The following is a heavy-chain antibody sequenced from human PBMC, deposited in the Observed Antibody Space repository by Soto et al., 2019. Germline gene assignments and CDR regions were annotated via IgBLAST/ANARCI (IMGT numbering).Heavy chain of an antibody. CDR1: GYTFTSYD. CDR3: ARRVYSSSWYYYYYYGMDV. V-gene: IGHV1-8*01. CDR2: MNPNSGNT. Sequence: QVQLVQSGAEVKKPGASVKVSCKASGYTFTSYDINWVRQATGQGLEWMGWMNPNSGNTGYAQKFQARVTMTRNTSIRAAYMELSSLRSEDTAVYYCARRVYSSSWYYYYYYGMDVWGQGTTVTVSS. J-gene: IGHJ6*02. D-gene: IGHD6-13*01.